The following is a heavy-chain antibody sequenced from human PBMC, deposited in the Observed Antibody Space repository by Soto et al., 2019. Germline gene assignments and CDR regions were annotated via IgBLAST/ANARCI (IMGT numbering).Heavy chain of an antibody. CDR1: GGSISSYY. CDR3: ARDFNSGGLDI. CDR2: IYYSGST. V-gene: IGHV4-59*01. J-gene: IGHJ3*02. Sequence: SETLSLTCTVSGGSISSYYWSWIRQPPGKGLEWIGYIYYSGSTNYNPSLKSRVTISVDTSKNQFSLKLSSVTAADTAVYYCARDFNSGGLDIWGQGTMVTVSS. D-gene: IGHD1-26*01.